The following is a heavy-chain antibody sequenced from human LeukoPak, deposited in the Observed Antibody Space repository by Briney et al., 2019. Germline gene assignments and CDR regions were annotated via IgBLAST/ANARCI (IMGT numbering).Heavy chain of an antibody. CDR3: ARRPYDFWRSCFDP. J-gene: IGHJ5*02. CDR1: GGSISSGDYY. CDR2: IYYSGST. V-gene: IGHV4-30-4*01. Sequence: SETLSLTCTVSGGSISSGDYYWSWIRQPPGKGLEWIGYIYYSGSTYYNPSLKSRVTISVDTSKNQFSLKLSSVTAADTAVYYCARRPYDFWRSCFDPWGQGTLVTVSS. D-gene: IGHD3-3*01.